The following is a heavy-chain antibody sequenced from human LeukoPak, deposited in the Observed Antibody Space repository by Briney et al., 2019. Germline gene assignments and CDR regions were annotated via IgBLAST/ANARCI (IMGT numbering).Heavy chain of an antibody. J-gene: IGHJ5*02. Sequence: ASVKVSCKASGVTFSSYAISWVRQAPGQGLEWMGWMNPNSGNTGYAQKFQGRVTMTRNTSISTAYMELSSLRSEDTAVCYCARAQSRVATNWFDPWGQGTLVTASS. V-gene: IGHV1-8*02. CDR1: GVTFSSYA. CDR3: ARAQSRVATNWFDP. D-gene: IGHD5-12*01. CDR2: MNPNSGNT.